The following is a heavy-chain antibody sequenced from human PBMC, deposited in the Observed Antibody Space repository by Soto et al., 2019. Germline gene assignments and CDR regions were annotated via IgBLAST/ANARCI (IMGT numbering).Heavy chain of an antibody. J-gene: IGHJ4*01. CDR2: IKQDGSQK. CDR1: GFTFSNYW. V-gene: IGHV3-7*01. D-gene: IGHD1-1*01. Sequence: GGSLRLSCAASGFTFSNYWMNWVRQAPGKGLEWVANIKQDGSQKYYVDSVKGRFTVSRDNAKNLLYLQMNSLRADDTAVYYCGGGTTRDYWGHGLLVSAS. CDR3: GGGTTRDY.